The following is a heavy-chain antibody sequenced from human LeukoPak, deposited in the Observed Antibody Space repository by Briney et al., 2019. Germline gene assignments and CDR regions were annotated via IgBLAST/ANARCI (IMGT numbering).Heavy chain of an antibody. D-gene: IGHD6-19*01. V-gene: IGHV3-23*01. Sequence: GGSLRLSCVASGFTFSTYAMSWVRQAPGKGLEWVSSMSGSGGRINYADSVRGRFTISRDNSRNTLYLQMNNLRTEDTALYYCTTYNSGHFWGQGTLVTVSS. CDR3: TTYNSGHF. CDR2: MSGSGGRI. CDR1: GFTFSTYA. J-gene: IGHJ4*02.